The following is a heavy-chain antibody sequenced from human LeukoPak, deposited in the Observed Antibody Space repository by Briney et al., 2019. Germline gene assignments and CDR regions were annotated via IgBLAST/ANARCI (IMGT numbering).Heavy chain of an antibody. CDR1: GFTFSSYW. V-gene: IGHV3-7*01. D-gene: IGHD6-6*01. CDR2: IKQDGSGK. Sequence: PGGSLRLSCAASGFTFSSYWMSWVRQAPGKGLEWVANIKQDGSGKYYVDSVKGRFTISRDNAKNSLYLQINSLRAEDTAVYYCARGLLVQEYYFDYWGQGTLVTVSS. CDR3: ARGLLVQEYYFDY. J-gene: IGHJ4*02.